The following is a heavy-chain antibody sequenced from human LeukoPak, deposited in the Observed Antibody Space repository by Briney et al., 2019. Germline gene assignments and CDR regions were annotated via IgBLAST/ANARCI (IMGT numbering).Heavy chain of an antibody. CDR1: GYXFTGYY. Sequence: ASVKVSCTASGYXFTGYYMHWVRQAPGQGLEWMGRIIPILGIANYAQKFQGRVTITADKSTSTAYMELSSLRSEDTAVYYCASMIGGVTGAFDIWGQGTMVTVSS. CDR2: IIPILGIA. V-gene: IGHV1-69*10. CDR3: ASMIGGVTGAFDI. J-gene: IGHJ3*02. D-gene: IGHD3-22*01.